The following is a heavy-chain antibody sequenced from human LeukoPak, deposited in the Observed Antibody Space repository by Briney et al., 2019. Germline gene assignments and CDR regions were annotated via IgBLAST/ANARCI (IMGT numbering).Heavy chain of an antibody. J-gene: IGHJ4*02. CDR3: AREPMYDFSGYFDY. V-gene: IGHV1-69*05. D-gene: IGHD3/OR15-3a*01. CDR2: IIPIFGTA. Sequence: SVKVSCKASGGTFSSYTISWVRQAPGQGLEWMGRIIPIFGTANYAQKFQGRVTITTDESTSTAYMELSSLRSEDTAVYYCAREPMYDFSGYFDYWGQGTLVTVPS. CDR1: GGTFSSYT.